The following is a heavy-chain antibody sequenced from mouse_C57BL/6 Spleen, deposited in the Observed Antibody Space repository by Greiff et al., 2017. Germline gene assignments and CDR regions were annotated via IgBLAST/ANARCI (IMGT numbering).Heavy chain of an antibody. CDR3: ARDLDYFDY. CDR2: ISDGGSYT. V-gene: IGHV5-4*01. Sequence: DVQLVESGGGLVKPGGSLKLSCAASGFTFSSYAMSWVRQTPEKRLEWVATISDGGSYTYYPDNVKGRFTISRDNAKNNLYLQMSHLKSEDTAMYYCARDLDYFDYWGQGTTLTVSS. J-gene: IGHJ2*01. CDR1: GFTFSSYA.